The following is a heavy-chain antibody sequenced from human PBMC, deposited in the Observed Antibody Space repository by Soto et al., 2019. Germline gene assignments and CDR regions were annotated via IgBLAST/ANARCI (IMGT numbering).Heavy chain of an antibody. Sequence: QVQLVQSGAEVKKPGASVKVSCKASGYTFTGYFIHWVRQAPGQGLEWMGWINPNSGVTHYAQKFQEWVTMTRDTSINTAYMELTSLRSDDTAVYYCARGDRQPGTYHEYWGRGTLVTVSS. J-gene: IGHJ4*01. CDR1: GYTFTGYF. V-gene: IGHV1-2*04. D-gene: IGHD1-26*01. CDR2: INPNSGVT. CDR3: ARGDRQPGTYHEY.